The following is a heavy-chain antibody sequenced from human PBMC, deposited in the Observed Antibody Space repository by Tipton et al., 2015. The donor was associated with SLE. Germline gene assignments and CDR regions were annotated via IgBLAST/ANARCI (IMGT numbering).Heavy chain of an antibody. D-gene: IGHD2-8*01. J-gene: IGHJ2*01. CDR1: GYTFTSYY. V-gene: IGHV1-46*01. CDR3: TRTLTSAGHWYFDL. CDR2: INPSGGSA. Sequence: QLVQSGAEAKEPGASVKVPCEASGYTFTSYYIHWVRQAPGQGLEWMGVINPSGGSATNTQKFHGRVTMTRDPSTSTVYMELSSLRSADTAIYYCTRTLTSAGHWYFDLWSRGTLVTVSS.